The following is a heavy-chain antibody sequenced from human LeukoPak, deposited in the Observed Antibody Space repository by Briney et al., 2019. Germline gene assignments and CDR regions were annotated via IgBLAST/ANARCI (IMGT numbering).Heavy chain of an antibody. CDR1: GFTVSSNY. CDR3: ARHRVPAAIMQQQKDRDFDY. J-gene: IGHJ4*02. V-gene: IGHV3-53*01. D-gene: IGHD2-2*02. Sequence: GGSLRLSCAASGFTVSSNYMSWVRQAPGKGLEWVSVIYSGGSTYYADSVKGRFTISRDNSKNTLYLQMNSLRAEDTAVYYCARHRVPAAIMQQQKDRDFDYWGQGTLVTVSP. CDR2: IYSGGST.